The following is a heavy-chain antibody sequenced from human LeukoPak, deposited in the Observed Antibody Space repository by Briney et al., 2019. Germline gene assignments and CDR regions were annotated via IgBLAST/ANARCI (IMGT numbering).Heavy chain of an antibody. CDR3: ARARTRYSGSYGGAFDI. CDR1: GFTFSSYS. V-gene: IGHV3-48*04. CDR2: ISSSSSTI. Sequence: HPGGSLRLSCAASGFTFSSYSMNWVRQAPGKGLEWVSYISSSSSTIYYADSVKGRFTISRDNAKNSLYLQMNSLRAEDTAVYYCARARTRYSGSYGGAFDIWGQGTMVTVSS. J-gene: IGHJ3*02. D-gene: IGHD1-26*01.